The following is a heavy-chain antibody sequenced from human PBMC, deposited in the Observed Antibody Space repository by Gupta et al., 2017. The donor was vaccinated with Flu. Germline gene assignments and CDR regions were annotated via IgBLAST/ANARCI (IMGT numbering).Heavy chain of an antibody. J-gene: IGHJ5*02. D-gene: IGHD2-21*01. Sequence: SYYWGWIRQPPGKGLEWIGSIYYSGSTYYNPSLKSRVTISVDTSKNQFSLKLSSVTAADTAVYYCARGGDCYYDGCWFDPWGQGTLVTVSS. CDR2: IYYSGST. CDR1: SYY. V-gene: IGHV4-39*01. CDR3: ARGGDCYYDGCWFDP.